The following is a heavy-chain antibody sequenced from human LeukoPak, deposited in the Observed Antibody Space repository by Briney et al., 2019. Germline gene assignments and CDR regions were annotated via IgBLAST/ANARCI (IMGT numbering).Heavy chain of an antibody. CDR2: INHSGST. J-gene: IGHJ6*03. V-gene: IGHV4-34*01. CDR1: GGSFSGYY. CDR3: AIGKVVVAATPKKYYYYYYMDV. Sequence: SETLSLTCAVYGGSFSGYYWSWIRQPPGKGLEWIGEINHSGSTNYNPSLKSRVTISVDTSKNQFSLKLSSVTAADTAVYYCAIGKVVVAATPKKYYYYYYMDVWGKGTTVTVSS. D-gene: IGHD2-15*01.